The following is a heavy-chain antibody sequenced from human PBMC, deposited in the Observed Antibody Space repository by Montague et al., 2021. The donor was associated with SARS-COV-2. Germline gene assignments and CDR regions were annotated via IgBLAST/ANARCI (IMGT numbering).Heavy chain of an antibody. CDR3: ARDDPYCTNGVCYTGNWFDP. J-gene: IGHJ5*02. CDR2: TYYRSKWYN. Sequence: CAISGDSVSSNSAAWNWIRQSPSRGLEWLGRTYYRSKWYNDYAVSVKSRITINPDTSKNQFSLQLNSVTPEDTAVYHCARDDPYCTNGVCYTGNWFDPWGPGTLVTVSS. D-gene: IGHD2-8*01. V-gene: IGHV6-1*01. CDR1: GDSVSSNSAA.